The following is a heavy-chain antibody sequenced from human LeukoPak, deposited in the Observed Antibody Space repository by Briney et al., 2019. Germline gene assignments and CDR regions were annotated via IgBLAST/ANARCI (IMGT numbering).Heavy chain of an antibody. D-gene: IGHD4-17*01. CDR2: IYTSEST. Sequence: TLSLTCTVSGGSISSSNYYWSWIRQPAGKGLEWIGRIYTSESTNYNPSLKSRVTISVDTSRNQFSLKLSSVTAADTAVYYCATDRLSPYDNGDGVGRWDFGLWGRGTLVTVSS. CDR1: GGSISSSNYY. V-gene: IGHV4-61*02. CDR3: ATDRLSPYDNGDGVGRWDFGL. J-gene: IGHJ2*01.